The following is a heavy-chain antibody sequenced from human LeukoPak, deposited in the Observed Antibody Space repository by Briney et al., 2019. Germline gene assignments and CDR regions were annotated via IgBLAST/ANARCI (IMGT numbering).Heavy chain of an antibody. CDR2: INSDGSST. CDR3: ARDRGYSGYDYYYYGMDV. D-gene: IGHD5-12*01. Sequence: GGSLRLSCAASGFTFSSYWMHWVRHAPGKGLVWVSRINSDGSSTRYADSVKGRFTISRDNAKSTLYLQMDSLRAEDTAVYYCARDRGYSGYDYYYYGMDVWGKGTTVTVSS. J-gene: IGHJ6*04. CDR1: GFTFSSYW. V-gene: IGHV3-74*01.